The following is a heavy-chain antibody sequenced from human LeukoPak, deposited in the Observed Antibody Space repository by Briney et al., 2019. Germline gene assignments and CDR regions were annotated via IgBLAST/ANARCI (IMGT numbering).Heavy chain of an antibody. CDR1: GGPISSSSSNC. J-gene: IGHJ4*02. Sequence: SETLSLTCAVSGGPISSSSSNCWTWVRQPPGKGLEWIGYIYYSGSTNYNPSLKSRVTISLDTSKNQFSLKLSSVTAADTAVYYCARARGYSYAYYFDYWGQGTLVTVSS. V-gene: IGHV4-61*01. D-gene: IGHD5-18*01. CDR2: IYYSGST. CDR3: ARARGYSYAYYFDY.